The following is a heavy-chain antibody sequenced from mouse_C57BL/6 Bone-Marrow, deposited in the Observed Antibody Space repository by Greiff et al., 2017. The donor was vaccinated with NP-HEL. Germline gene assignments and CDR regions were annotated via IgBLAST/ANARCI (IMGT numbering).Heavy chain of an antibody. J-gene: IGHJ1*03. CDR2: ISYSGST. CDR1: GYSITSGYD. CDR3: AREDYPSWYFDV. D-gene: IGHD5-5*01. Sequence: ESGPGMVKPSQSLSLTCTVTGYSITSGYDWHWIRHFPGNKLEWMGYISYSGSTNYNPSLKSRISITHDTSKNHFFLKLNSVTTEDTATYYCAREDYPSWYFDVWGTGTTVTVSS. V-gene: IGHV3-1*01.